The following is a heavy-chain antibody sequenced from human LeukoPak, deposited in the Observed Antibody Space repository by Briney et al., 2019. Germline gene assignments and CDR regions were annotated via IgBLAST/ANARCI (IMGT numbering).Heavy chain of an antibody. J-gene: IGHJ4*02. CDR1: GFTFSSYA. CDR2: ISGSGGST. CDR3: AKVQLSDYSNYVDY. Sequence: PGGSLRLSCAASGFTFSSYAMSWVRQAPGKGLEWVSAISGSGGSTYYADSGKGRFTISRDNSKNTLYLQMNSLRAEDTAVYYCAKVQLSDYSNYVDYWGQGTLVTVSS. V-gene: IGHV3-23*01. D-gene: IGHD4-11*01.